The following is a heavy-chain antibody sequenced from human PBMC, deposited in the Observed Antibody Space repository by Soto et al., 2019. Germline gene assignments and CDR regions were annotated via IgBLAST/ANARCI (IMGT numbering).Heavy chain of an antibody. CDR2: ISSSGDSA. D-gene: IGHD5-18*01. CDR3: AKSDTALSYGFDP. Sequence: EVQLLESGGDLVQPGGSLGLSCAASGFTFGSYAMIWVRQAPGKGLVWVSTISSSGDSAYYADSVKGRFTVSRDNSMNTLYMQMNSLRAEDTAVYYCAKSDTALSYGFDPWGQGTVVTVSS. V-gene: IGHV3-23*01. CDR1: GFTFGSYA. J-gene: IGHJ5*02.